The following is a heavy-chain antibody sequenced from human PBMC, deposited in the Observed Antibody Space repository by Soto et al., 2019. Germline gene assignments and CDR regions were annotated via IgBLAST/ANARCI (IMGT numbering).Heavy chain of an antibody. J-gene: IGHJ6*03. CDR2: ISGSGGST. Sequence: GGSLRLSCAASGFTFSSYAMSWVRQAPGKGLEWVSAISGSGGSTYYADSVKGRFTISRDNSKNTLYLQMNSLRAEDTAVYYCAKDQGILEWLLRFYYMDVWGKGTTVTVSS. V-gene: IGHV3-23*01. CDR1: GFTFSSYA. CDR3: AKDQGILEWLLRFYYMDV. D-gene: IGHD3-3*01.